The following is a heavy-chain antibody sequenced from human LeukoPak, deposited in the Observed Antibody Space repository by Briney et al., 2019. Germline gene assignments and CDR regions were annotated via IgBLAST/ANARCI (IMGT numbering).Heavy chain of an antibody. CDR1: GFTFSSYG. CDR3: ARVPTLYCSGGSCYSLYYYGMDV. D-gene: IGHD2-15*01. CDR2: IWYDGSNK. V-gene: IGHV3-33*01. Sequence: HSGGSLRLSCAASGFTFSSYGMHWVRQAPGKGLEWVAVIWYDGSNKYYADSVKGRFTISRDNSKSTLYLQMNSLRAEDTAVYYCARVPTLYCSGGSCYSLYYYGMDVWGQGTTVTVSS. J-gene: IGHJ6*02.